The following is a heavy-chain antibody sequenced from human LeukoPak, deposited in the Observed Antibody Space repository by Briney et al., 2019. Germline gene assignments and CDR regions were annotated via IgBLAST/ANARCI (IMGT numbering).Heavy chain of an antibody. J-gene: IGHJ4*02. Sequence: SVKVSCKASGGTFSSYAISWVRQAPGQGLEWMGGIIPIFGTANYAQKFQGRVTITADESTSTAYMELSSLRSDDTAVYYCAGRDGYNLGPTTYYFDYWGQGTLVTVSS. V-gene: IGHV1-69*13. CDR1: GGTFSSYA. D-gene: IGHD5-24*01. CDR3: AGRDGYNLGPTTYYFDY. CDR2: IIPIFGTA.